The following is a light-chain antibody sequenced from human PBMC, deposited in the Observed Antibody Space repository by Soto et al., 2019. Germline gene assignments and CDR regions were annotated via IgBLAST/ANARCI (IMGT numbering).Light chain of an antibody. Sequence: VVLTQRPLSSRVNIGQPASFSCRSGESLLHSNGNTYLNWFQQRPGQSPRRLIYKVSNRDSGVPDRFSGSGSGTDFTLKISRVEAEDVGVYYCMQGTHWPRTFGQGTRLEIK. J-gene: IGKJ5*01. CDR2: KVS. V-gene: IGKV2-30*02. CDR1: ESLLHSNGNTY. CDR3: MQGTHWPRT.